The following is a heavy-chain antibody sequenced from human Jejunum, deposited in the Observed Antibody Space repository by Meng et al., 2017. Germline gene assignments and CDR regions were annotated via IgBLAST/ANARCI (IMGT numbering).Heavy chain of an antibody. D-gene: IGHD4-23*01. V-gene: IGHV3-11*04. CDR3: ARTVGINKGIDY. Sequence: QAQVVESGGGLVKPGGSLRLSCLASGFTFGDYYMTWIRQAPGKGLEWLSYITSTSGTMFYADSVKGRFTISRDNAKNTLNLQMNSLRAEDTAVYYCARTVGINKGIDYWGQGTLVTVSS. CDR2: ITSTSGTM. CDR1: GFTFGDYY. J-gene: IGHJ4*02.